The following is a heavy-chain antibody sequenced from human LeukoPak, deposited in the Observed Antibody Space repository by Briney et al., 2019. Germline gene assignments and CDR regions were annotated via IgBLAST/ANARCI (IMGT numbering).Heavy chain of an antibody. CDR2: IYYSGST. D-gene: IGHD6-19*01. CDR3: ARGGHSSAHLGDDFDY. V-gene: IGHV4-59*01. J-gene: IGHJ4*02. CDR1: GGSISSYY. Sequence: SETLSLTCTVSGGSISSYYWGWIRQPPGKGLEWIGYIYYSGSTNYNPSLKSRVTISVDTSKNQFSLKLSSVTAADTAVYYCARGGHSSAHLGDDFDYWGQGTLVTVSS.